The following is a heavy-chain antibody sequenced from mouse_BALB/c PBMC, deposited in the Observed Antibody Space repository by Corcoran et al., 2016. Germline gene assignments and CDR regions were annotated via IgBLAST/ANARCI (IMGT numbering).Heavy chain of an antibody. CDR1: GYTFTNFG. D-gene: IGHD2-4*01. J-gene: IGHJ1*01. CDR3: TRVDYARLYFDV. Sequence: QIQLVQSGPALKKPGETVKITCKEPGYTFTNFGMTWVKRAPGKDLQGMGWINTYTGDPTYADDFKGRFAFSLETSASTAYLQINNLKNEDMATYFGTRVDYARLYFDVWGAGTTVTVSS. V-gene: IGHV9-1*02. CDR2: INTYTGDP.